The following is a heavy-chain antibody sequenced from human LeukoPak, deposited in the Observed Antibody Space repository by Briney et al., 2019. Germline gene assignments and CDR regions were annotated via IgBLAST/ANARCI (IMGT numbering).Heavy chain of an antibody. CDR1: GYTVTSYG. V-gene: IGHV1-18*01. CDR3: ARDAEPYDSSGYYWYFDL. J-gene: IGHJ2*01. D-gene: IGHD3-22*01. CDR2: ISAYNGNT. Sequence: GASVRVSCKASGYTVTSYGFSRVGQAPGQGLEWMGWISAYNGNTNYDQKLQGRVTMTTDTSTSTAYIELRSLRSDDTAVYYCARDAEPYDSSGYYWYFDLWGRGTLVTVPS.